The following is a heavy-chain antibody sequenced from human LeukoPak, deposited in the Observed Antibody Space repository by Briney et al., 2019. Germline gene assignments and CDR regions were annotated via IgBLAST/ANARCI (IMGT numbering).Heavy chain of an antibody. CDR3: ARDWSRLAVAGTYDWFDP. CDR1: GFTFSSYW. CDR2: IKQDGSEK. Sequence: GGSLRLSCAASGFTFSSYWMSWVRQAPGKGLEWVANIKQDGSEKYYVDSVKGRFTISGDNAKNSLYLQMNSLRAEDTAVYYCARDWSRLAVAGTYDWFDPWGQGTLVTVSS. J-gene: IGHJ5*02. V-gene: IGHV3-7*01. D-gene: IGHD6-19*01.